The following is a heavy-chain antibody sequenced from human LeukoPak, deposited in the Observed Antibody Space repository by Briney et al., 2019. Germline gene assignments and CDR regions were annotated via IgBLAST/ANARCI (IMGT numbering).Heavy chain of an antibody. CDR2: IYTSGST. J-gene: IGHJ4*02. V-gene: IGHV4-61*02. CDR3: AREGGIDYYDSSGYKPFDY. D-gene: IGHD3-22*01. CDR1: GGSMSSNSYY. Sequence: SETLSLTCTVSGGSMSSNSYYWSWIRQPAGKGLEWIGRIYTSGSTNYNPSLKSRVTISVDTSKNQFSLKLSSVTAADTAVYYCAREGGIDYYDSSGYKPFDYWGQGTLVTVSS.